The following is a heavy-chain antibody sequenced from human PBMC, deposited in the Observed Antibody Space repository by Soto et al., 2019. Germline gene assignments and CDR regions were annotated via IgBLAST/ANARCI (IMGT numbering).Heavy chain of an antibody. Sequence: QVQLVQSGAEVKKPGASVKVSCKASGYTFTSYGISWVRQAPGQGLEWMGWISANHGNTKYAQNFQGRVTMTTDTSTSTAHMELRTLRSDDTAVYYCARAYSPGLFDPWGQGTLVTVSS. CDR1: GYTFTSYG. J-gene: IGHJ5*02. V-gene: IGHV1-18*01. D-gene: IGHD2-15*01. CDR3: ARAYSPGLFDP. CDR2: ISANHGNT.